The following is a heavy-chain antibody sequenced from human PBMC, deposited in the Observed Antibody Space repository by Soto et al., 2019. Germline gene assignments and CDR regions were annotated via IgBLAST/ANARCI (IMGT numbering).Heavy chain of an antibody. CDR3: ARDGTPYYDILTGYFNDY. D-gene: IGHD3-9*01. V-gene: IGHV1-18*01. CDR2: ISAYNGNT. J-gene: IGHJ4*02. Sequence: ASVKVSCKASGYTFTSYGISWVRQAPGQGLEWMGWISAYNGNTNYAQKLQGRVTMTTDTSTSTAYMELRSLRSDDTAVYYCARDGTPYYDILTGYFNDYWGQGTLVTVSS. CDR1: GYTFTSYG.